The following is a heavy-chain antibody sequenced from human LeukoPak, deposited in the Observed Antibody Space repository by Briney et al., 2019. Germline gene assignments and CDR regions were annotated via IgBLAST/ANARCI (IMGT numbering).Heavy chain of an antibody. D-gene: IGHD6-19*01. CDR2: ISSNGGSI. CDR3: DTCGCGSGWHLYWYFDL. Sequence: GGSLRLSCAASGFTFSDYAMHWVRQAPGKELEYVSAISSNGGSIHYVNSVKGRFTISRDNSKNTLYLQMDSLRAEDMAVYARDTCGCGSGWHLYWYFDLWGRGTLVTVSS. V-gene: IGHV3-64*01. J-gene: IGHJ2*01. CDR1: GFTFSDYA.